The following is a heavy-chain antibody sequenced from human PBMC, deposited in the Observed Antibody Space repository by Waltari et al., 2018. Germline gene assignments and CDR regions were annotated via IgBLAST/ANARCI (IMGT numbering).Heavy chain of an antibody. CDR1: GFTFSSYW. Sequence: EVQLVESGGGLVQPGGSLRLSCAASGFTFSSYWMSWVRQAPGKWLEWVANIKQDGSEKYYVDSVKGRFTISRDNAKNSLYLQMNSLRAEDTAVYYCARDRYCSSTSCYESYYMDVWGKGTTVTVSS. J-gene: IGHJ6*03. CDR3: ARDRYCSSTSCYESYYMDV. CDR2: IKQDGSEK. D-gene: IGHD2-2*01. V-gene: IGHV3-7*01.